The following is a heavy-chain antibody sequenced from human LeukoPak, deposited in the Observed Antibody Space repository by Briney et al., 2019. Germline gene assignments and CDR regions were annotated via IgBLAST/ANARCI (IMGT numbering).Heavy chain of an antibody. CDR3: AKGAVPAAYSYLDY. V-gene: IGHV3-30*02. CDR1: GFTFSSYG. CDR2: IRYDGSNK. J-gene: IGHJ4*02. Sequence: GGSLRLCCAASGFTFSSYGMHWVRQAPGKGLERVAFIRYDGSNKYYADSVKGRFSISRDNYKNALYLQMNSLRAEDTAVYYCAKGAVPAAYSYLDYWGQGTLVTVSS. D-gene: IGHD2-2*01.